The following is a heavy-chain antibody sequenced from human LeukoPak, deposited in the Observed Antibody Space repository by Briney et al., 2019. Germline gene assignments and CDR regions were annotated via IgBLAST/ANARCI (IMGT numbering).Heavy chain of an antibody. J-gene: IGHJ3*01. V-gene: IGHV4-59*13. CDR3: ARDRSGTYYTFDV. D-gene: IGHD1-26*01. CDR1: GGSIGSSF. CDR2: ISYSGRT. Sequence: KPSETLSLTCSVSGGSIGSSFWNWIRLSPGKGLEWIGYISYSGRTNYSPSLKSRVTIFIDTSKNQLSLTLSSVTAADTALYYCARDRSGTYYTFDVWGQGTMVTVSA.